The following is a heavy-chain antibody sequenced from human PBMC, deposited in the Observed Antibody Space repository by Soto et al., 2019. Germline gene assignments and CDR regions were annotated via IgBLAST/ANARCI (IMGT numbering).Heavy chain of an antibody. J-gene: IGHJ4*02. V-gene: IGHV4-59*02. CDR3: ARGRTYCGGDCYSPLDY. CDR2: IYASGAT. CDR1: GGSVSTYY. D-gene: IGHD2-21*02. Sequence: SETLSLTCAVSGGSVSTYYWSWIRQPPGGTLEWIGYIYASGATTYNPSLESRVTMSVDMPNNEFSLELTSLTAADTAVYYCARGRTYCGGDCYSPLDYWAQGTLVTVSS.